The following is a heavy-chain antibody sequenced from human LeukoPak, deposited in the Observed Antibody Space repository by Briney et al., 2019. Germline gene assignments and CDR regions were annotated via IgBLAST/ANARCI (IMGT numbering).Heavy chain of an antibody. CDR1: GVSISSYY. CDR2: IYYSGST. Sequence: PSETLSLTCTVSGVSISSYYWSWIRQPPGKGLEWIGYIYYSGSTNYNPSLKGRVTISVDTSRNQFSLKLSSVTAADTAVYYCARGVFGEYPFDYWGQGTLVTVSS. J-gene: IGHJ4*02. V-gene: IGHV4-59*01. CDR3: ARGVFGEYPFDY. D-gene: IGHD3-10*02.